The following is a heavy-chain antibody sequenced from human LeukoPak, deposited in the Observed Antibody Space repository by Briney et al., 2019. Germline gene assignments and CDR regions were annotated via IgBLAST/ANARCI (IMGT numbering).Heavy chain of an antibody. Sequence: GGSLRLSCAASGFTFSSYWRSWVRQAPGKGLEWVANIKQGGSEKYYLDSVKGRFTISRDNAKNSLYLQMNSLRAEDRAVYYCARDLADIVVVPASYYFDYWGQGTLVTVSS. CDR2: IKQGGSEK. CDR1: GFTFSSYW. V-gene: IGHV3-7*01. CDR3: ARDLADIVVVPASYYFDY. J-gene: IGHJ4*02. D-gene: IGHD2-2*01.